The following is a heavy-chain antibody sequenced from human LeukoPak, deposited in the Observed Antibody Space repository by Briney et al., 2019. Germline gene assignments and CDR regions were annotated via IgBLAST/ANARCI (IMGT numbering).Heavy chain of an antibody. CDR1: GYIFTSYW. D-gene: IGHD1-26*01. V-gene: IGHV5-51*01. CDR3: ARGDESGSYCTY. Sequence: GESLKISCQGSGYIFTSYWIGRVRQVPGKGLEWMGIIYPADSDTRYSPSFQGQVAISADKSISPAYLQWSSLKPSDTAMYYCARGDESGSYCTYWGQGTLVTVSS. CDR2: IYPADSDT. J-gene: IGHJ4*02.